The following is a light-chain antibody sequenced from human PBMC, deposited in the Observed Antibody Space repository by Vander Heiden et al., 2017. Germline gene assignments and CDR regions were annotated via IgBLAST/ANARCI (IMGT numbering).Light chain of an antibody. CDR2: DAS. Sequence: DIQTTQSPSSLSASVGDRVTITCQASQDISNYLNWYQQKPGKAPKLLIYDASNLETGVPSRFSGSGSGTDFTFTISSLQPEDIATYYCQQYDNHPITFGQGTRLEIK. CDR1: QDISNY. J-gene: IGKJ5*01. V-gene: IGKV1-33*01. CDR3: QQYDNHPIT.